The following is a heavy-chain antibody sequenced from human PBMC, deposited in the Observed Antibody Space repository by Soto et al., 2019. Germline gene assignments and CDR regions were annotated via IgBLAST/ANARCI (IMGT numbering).Heavy chain of an antibody. CDR3: ARDGNVVVPAARLLSHYYYYYGMDV. J-gene: IGHJ6*02. CDR2: IKQDGSEK. D-gene: IGHD2-2*01. CDR1: GFTFSSYW. V-gene: IGHV3-7*01. Sequence: GGSLRLSCAASGFTFSSYWMSWVRQARGKGLEWVANIKQDGSEKYYVDSVKGRFTISRDNAKNSLYLQMNSLRAEDTAVYYCARDGNVVVPAARLLSHYYYYYGMDVWGQGTTVTVSS.